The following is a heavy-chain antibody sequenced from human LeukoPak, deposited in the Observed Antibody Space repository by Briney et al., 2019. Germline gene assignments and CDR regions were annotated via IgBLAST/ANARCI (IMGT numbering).Heavy chain of an antibody. CDR1: GFSLTTSGTR. CDR3: ARISGPGAFDI. V-gene: IGHV2-70*04. D-gene: IGHD6-25*01. CDR2: IDWDDDK. Sequence: SGPALAKPTQTLTLTCTLSGFSLTTSGTRVSWIRQPPEKALEVLARIDWDDDKFYCTSLKTRLTISKDTSKNQVVLTMTNMDPVDTATYYCARISGPGAFDIWGQGTMVTVSP. J-gene: IGHJ3*02.